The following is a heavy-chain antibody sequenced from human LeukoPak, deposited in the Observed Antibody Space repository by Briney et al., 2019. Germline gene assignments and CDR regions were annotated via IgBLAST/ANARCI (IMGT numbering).Heavy chain of an antibody. V-gene: IGHV3-21*01. Sequence: GGSLRLSCAASGVTFSSYTMNWVRQAPGKGLEWVSSISSSSNYIYYADSVEGRFTISRDNAKNSLYLQMNSLRAEDTAVYYCARDAPLPDSWGQGTLVTVSS. CDR1: GVTFSSYT. J-gene: IGHJ4*02. D-gene: IGHD1-26*01. CDR3: ARDAPLPDS. CDR2: ISSSSNYI.